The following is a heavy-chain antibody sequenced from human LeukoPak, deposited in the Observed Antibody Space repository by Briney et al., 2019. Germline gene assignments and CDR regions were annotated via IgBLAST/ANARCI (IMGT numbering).Heavy chain of an antibody. D-gene: IGHD1-26*01. CDR1: GYTFTGYY. Sequence: ASVKVSCKASGYTFTGYYMHWVRQAPGQGLEWMGWINPNSGGTNYAQKFQGRVTMTRDTSISTAYMELSRLRSGDTAVYYCARGASRTEVGYYYGMDVWGQGTTVTVSS. CDR2: INPNSGGT. CDR3: ARGASRTEVGYYYGMDV. J-gene: IGHJ6*02. V-gene: IGHV1-2*02.